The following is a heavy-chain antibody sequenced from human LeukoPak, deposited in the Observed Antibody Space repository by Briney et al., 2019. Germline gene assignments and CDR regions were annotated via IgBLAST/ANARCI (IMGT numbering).Heavy chain of an antibody. CDR2: LNHSGST. Sequence: SETLSLTCAVYGGSFSGYYWSWIRQPPGKGLEWIGELNHSGSTNYNPSLKSRVTISVDTSKNQFSLKLSSVTAADTAVYYCARGHTVTTGSYNWFDPWGQGTLVTVSS. CDR1: GGSFSGYY. D-gene: IGHD4-4*01. CDR3: ARGHTVTTGSYNWFDP. V-gene: IGHV4-34*01. J-gene: IGHJ5*02.